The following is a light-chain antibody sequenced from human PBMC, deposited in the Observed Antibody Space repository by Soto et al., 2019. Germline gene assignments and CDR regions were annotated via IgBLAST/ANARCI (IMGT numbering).Light chain of an antibody. V-gene: IGKV1-12*01. J-gene: IGKJ4*01. CDR2: AAS. CDR3: QQASSFPLT. CDR1: QVISSW. Sequence: DIQMTQSPSSVSASVGDTVTITWRASQVISSWLAWYQQKPGKAPKLLIYAASNLQSGVPSRFRGTESGTDFTLTISNLQPEDFATYYCQQASSFPLTFGGGTKVEIK.